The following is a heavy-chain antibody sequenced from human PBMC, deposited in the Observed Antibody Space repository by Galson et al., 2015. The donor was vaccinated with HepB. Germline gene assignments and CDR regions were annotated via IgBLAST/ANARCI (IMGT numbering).Heavy chain of an antibody. Sequence: TLSLTCTVSGGSISSGDYYWSWIRQPPGKGLEWIGYIYYSGSTYYNPSLKSRATISVDTSKNQFSLKLSSVTAADTAVYYCAREGIVVVTPAVDAWGQGTTVTVSS. CDR2: IYYSGST. D-gene: IGHD3-22*01. J-gene: IGHJ6*02. V-gene: IGHV4-30-4*01. CDR1: GGSISSGDYY. CDR3: AREGIVVVTPAVDA.